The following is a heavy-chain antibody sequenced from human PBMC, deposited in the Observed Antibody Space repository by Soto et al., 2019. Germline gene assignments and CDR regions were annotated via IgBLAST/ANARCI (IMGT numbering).Heavy chain of an antibody. D-gene: IGHD2-2*01. V-gene: IGHV1-69*06. J-gene: IGHJ6*02. CDR1: GGTFSSYA. Sequence: SVKVSCKASGGTFSSYAINWVRQAPGQGLEWMGGIIPIFGTANYAQKFQGRVTITADKSTSTAYMELSSLRSEDTAVYYCARSDAVVPAAMFYYYGMDVWGQGTTVTVSS. CDR3: ARSDAVVPAAMFYYYGMDV. CDR2: IIPIFGTA.